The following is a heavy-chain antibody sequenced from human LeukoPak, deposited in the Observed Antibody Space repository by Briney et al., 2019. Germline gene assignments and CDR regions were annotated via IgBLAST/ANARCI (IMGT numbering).Heavy chain of an antibody. CDR1: GFTFSSYS. Sequence: GGSLRLSCAASGFTFSSYSMNWVRQAPGKGLEWVSYISSSSSTIYYADSVKGRFTISRDNAKNSLYLQMNSLRAEDTAVYYCARDGLVGYDSSGYYYGIRGLEAFDIWGQGTMVTVSS. V-gene: IGHV3-48*04. CDR2: ISSSSSTI. D-gene: IGHD3-22*01. CDR3: ARDGLVGYDSSGYYYGIRGLEAFDI. J-gene: IGHJ3*02.